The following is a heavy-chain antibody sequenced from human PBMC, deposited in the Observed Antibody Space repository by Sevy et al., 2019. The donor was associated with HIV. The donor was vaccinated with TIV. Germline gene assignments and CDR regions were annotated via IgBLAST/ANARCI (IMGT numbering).Heavy chain of an antibody. CDR2: IHYSGGS. J-gene: IGHJ4*02. CDR1: GASISSNDYY. Sequence: SETLSLTCTVSGASISSNDYYWGWIRQPPGKGLEWLGGIHYSGGSYYNLSLLSRVTISLDTSKNHFSLKLTSLTAADTALYYCATNSPAGDSSRLDYWGQGTQVTVSS. V-gene: IGHV4-39*02. D-gene: IGHD2-2*01. CDR3: ATNSPAGDSSRLDY.